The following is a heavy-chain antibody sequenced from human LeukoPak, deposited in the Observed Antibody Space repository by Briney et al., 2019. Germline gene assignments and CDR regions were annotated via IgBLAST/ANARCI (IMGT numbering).Heavy chain of an antibody. D-gene: IGHD2-21*02. Sequence: GGSLRLSCAASGFAFSSYWMHWVRQAPGKGLVWVSRINSDGSSTSYADSVKGRFTISRDNAKNTLYPQMNSLRAEDTAVYYCARVSAYCGGDCSDAFDIWGQGTMVTVSS. CDR2: INSDGSST. V-gene: IGHV3-74*01. CDR1: GFAFSSYW. J-gene: IGHJ3*02. CDR3: ARVSAYCGGDCSDAFDI.